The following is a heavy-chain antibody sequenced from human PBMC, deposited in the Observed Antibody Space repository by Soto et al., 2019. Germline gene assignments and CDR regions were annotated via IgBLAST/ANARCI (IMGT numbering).Heavy chain of an antibody. CDR1: DDSINSDKYY. Sequence: QLQLQESGPGLVKPSETLSLTCSVSDDSINSDKYYWGWIRQPPGKGLEWIGSIYYRGNAYYNPSLQTRVTRALDKSRSQCSLKLNSVPAADSAGYFCARLEGLATISYYFDFWGPGALVTVSS. D-gene: IGHD3-9*01. CDR2: IYYRGNA. CDR3: ARLEGLATISYYFDF. V-gene: IGHV4-39*01. J-gene: IGHJ4*02.